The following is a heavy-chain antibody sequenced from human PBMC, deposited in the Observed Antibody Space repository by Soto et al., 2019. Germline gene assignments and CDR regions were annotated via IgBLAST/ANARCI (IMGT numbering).Heavy chain of an antibody. D-gene: IGHD1-26*01. CDR2: IWYDGSNK. CDR3: ARVATAPYYYGMDV. V-gene: IGHV3-33*01. CDR1: GFTFSSYG. J-gene: IGHJ6*02. Sequence: QVPLVESGGGVVPPGRSLRLSCAATGFTFSSYGMHWVRQAPGQGLEWVAVIWYDGSNKYYADSVKGRFTISRDNSKNTRYLQMNCLRAEDTAVYYCARVATAPYYYGMDVWGQGTTVTVSS.